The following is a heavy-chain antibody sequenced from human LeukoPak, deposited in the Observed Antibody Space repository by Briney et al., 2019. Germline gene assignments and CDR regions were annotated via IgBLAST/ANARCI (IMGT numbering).Heavy chain of an antibody. V-gene: IGHV1-2*04. CDR1: GYTFTGYY. CDR3: ARDQEGKRNWFDP. Sequence: ASVKVSCKASGYTFTGYYMHWVRQAPGQGLEWMGWINPNSGGTNYAQKFQGWVTMTRDTSISTAYMELSRLRSDDTAVYYCARDQEGKRNWFDPGGQGTLVTVSS. J-gene: IGHJ5*02. CDR2: INPNSGGT.